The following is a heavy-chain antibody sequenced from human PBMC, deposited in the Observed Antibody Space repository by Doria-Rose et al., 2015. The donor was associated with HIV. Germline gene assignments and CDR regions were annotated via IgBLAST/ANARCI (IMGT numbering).Heavy chain of an antibody. V-gene: IGHV3-21*01. CDR3: ATGVTLDY. CDR2: ISSTSAYI. CDR1: GFTFSSHR. J-gene: IGHJ4*02. D-gene: IGHD3-10*01. Sequence: VQLVQSGGGLVGPGGSLRLSCATSGFTFSSHRINWVRQAPGQWLEWVSSISSTSAYINYADSVRGRFTISRDNARNSLYLQMDSLRAEDTAIYYCATGVTLDYWGQGTLVTVSS.